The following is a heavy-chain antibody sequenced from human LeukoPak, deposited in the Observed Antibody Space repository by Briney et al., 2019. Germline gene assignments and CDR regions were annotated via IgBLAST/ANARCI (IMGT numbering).Heavy chain of an antibody. Sequence: SETLSLTCNVSGASITSHYWRWLRQPPGPGLEWIGYIFYIGYTDYNPSLKSRVTISLDMSKNPFPLKLKSVTAADTAGHYCARLLRSVTTSAIWYFDLWGRGNLVTVSS. J-gene: IGHJ2*01. V-gene: IGHV4-59*08. D-gene: IGHD4-17*01. CDR3: ARLLRSVTTSAIWYFDL. CDR1: GASITSHY. CDR2: IFYIGYT.